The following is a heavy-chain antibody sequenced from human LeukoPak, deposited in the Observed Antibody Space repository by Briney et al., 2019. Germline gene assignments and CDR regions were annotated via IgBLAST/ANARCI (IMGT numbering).Heavy chain of an antibody. CDR2: ISGSGGST. CDR3: AKDLSYSSGWFDY. V-gene: IGHV3-23*01. Sequence: PGGSLRLSCAASGFTFSSYAMSWVRQAPGKGLEWVSTISGSGGSTYYADSVKGRFTISRDNSKNTLYLQMNSLRAEDTAVYYRAKDLSYSSGWFDYWGQGTLVTVSS. D-gene: IGHD6-19*01. CDR1: GFTFSSYA. J-gene: IGHJ4*02.